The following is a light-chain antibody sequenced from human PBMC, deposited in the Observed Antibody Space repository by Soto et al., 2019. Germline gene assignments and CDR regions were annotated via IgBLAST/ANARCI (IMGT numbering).Light chain of an antibody. CDR3: SSYTASGV. CDR2: DVS. Sequence: QSALTQPASVSGSPGQSITISCTGTSNDVGGHNYVSWYQHHPGKAPKLLIYDVSDRPSGVSNRFSGSKSGNTASLTISGLQAEDEADYYCSSYTASGVFGTGTKLTVL. V-gene: IGLV2-14*03. J-gene: IGLJ1*01. CDR1: SNDVGGHNY.